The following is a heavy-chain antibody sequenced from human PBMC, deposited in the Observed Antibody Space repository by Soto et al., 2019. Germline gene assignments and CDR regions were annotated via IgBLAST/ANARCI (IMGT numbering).Heavy chain of an antibody. Sequence: QVQLQESGPGLVKPSGTLSLTCAVSGGSISSSNCWSWVRQPPGKGLEWIGEIYHSGSTNYNPSLKSRVTISVDKSKNQFSLKLSSVTAADTAVYYCASRVYSSGWYWFDPWGQGTLVTVSS. CDR3: ASRVYSSGWYWFDP. CDR1: GGSISSSNC. CDR2: IYHSGST. D-gene: IGHD6-19*01. J-gene: IGHJ5*02. V-gene: IGHV4-4*02.